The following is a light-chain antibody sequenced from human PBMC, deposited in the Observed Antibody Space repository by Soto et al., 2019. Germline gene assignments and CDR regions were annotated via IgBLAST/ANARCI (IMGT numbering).Light chain of an antibody. Sequence: QSVLTQPPSASGTPGQRITISCSGSSSNIGSHTVNWHQQVPGTAPKLMIYEGSKRPSGVSNRFSGSKSGNTASLTISGLQAEDEADYYCCSYAGSSTLVFGGGTKLTVL. J-gene: IGLJ2*01. CDR3: CSYAGSSTLV. CDR1: SSNIGSHT. CDR2: EGS. V-gene: IGLV2-23*01.